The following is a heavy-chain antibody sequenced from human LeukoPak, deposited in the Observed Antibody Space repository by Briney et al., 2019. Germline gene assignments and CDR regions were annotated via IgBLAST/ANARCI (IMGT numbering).Heavy chain of an antibody. V-gene: IGHV4-59*08. J-gene: IGHJ4*02. D-gene: IGHD1-26*01. CDR2: IYSSGST. Sequence: PSETLSLTCTVSGGSISSYHWSWIRQPPGKGLESIGYIYSSGSTHYNPSLKSRVTISVDTSKNQFSLKLSSVTAADTAVYYCARVGSGSYEATFDYWGQGTLVTVSS. CDR3: ARVGSGSYEATFDY. CDR1: GGSISSYH.